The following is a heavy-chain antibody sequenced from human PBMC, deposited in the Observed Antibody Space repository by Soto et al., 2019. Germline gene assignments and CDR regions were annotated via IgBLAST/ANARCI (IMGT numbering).Heavy chain of an antibody. CDR3: ARVGYDFWSGFIDYYYYMDV. D-gene: IGHD3-3*01. Sequence: GGSLRLSCAASGFTFSSYAMSWVRQAPGKGLEWVSAISGSGGSTYYADSVKGRFTISRDNAKNTLYLQMNSLRAEDTAVYYCARVGYDFWSGFIDYYYYMDVWGKGTTVTVSS. J-gene: IGHJ6*03. V-gene: IGHV3-23*01. CDR1: GFTFSSYA. CDR2: ISGSGGST.